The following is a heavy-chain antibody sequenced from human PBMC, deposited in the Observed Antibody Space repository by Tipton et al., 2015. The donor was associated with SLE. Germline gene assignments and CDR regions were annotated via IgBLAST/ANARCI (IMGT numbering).Heavy chain of an antibody. J-gene: IGHJ4*02. CDR2: INHSGST. CDR1: GGSFSGYY. CDR3: ARTEQGTGSYYRLVFEI. V-gene: IGHV4-34*01. Sequence: LRLSCAVYGGSFSGYYWSWIRQPPGKGLEWIGEINHSGSTNYNPSLKSRVTISVDTSKNQFSLKLSSVTAADTAVYYCARTEQGTGSYYRLVFEIWGQGTLVTVSS. D-gene: IGHD3-10*01.